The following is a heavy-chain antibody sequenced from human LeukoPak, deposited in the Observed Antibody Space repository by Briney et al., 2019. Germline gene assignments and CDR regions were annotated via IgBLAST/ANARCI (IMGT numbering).Heavy chain of an antibody. J-gene: IGHJ4*02. CDR1: GFTFSSYS. D-gene: IGHD5-24*01. CDR2: ISGSSSCI. CDR3: ARDYMRRWDY. V-gene: IGHV3-21*01. Sequence: GGSLRLSCAASGFTFSSYSMSWVRQAPGKGLEWVSAISGSSSCIYYADSVKGRFTISRDNAKNSLYLQMNSLRAEDTAVYYCARDYMRRWDYWGQGPLVTVST.